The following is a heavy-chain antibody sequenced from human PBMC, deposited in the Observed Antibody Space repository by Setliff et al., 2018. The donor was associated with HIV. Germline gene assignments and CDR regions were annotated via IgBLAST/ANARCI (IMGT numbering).Heavy chain of an antibody. CDR2: IHHTGHI. D-gene: IGHD4-17*01. CDR3: ARFDVTPMTTRDY. Sequence: KPSETLSLTCAFYGASFTDYYWNWIRQPPGKGLEWIGEIHHTGHINYNPSFKSRVTMSLDMSTNQFSLKMASMTAADSAVYYCARFDVTPMTTRDYWGQGTQVTVSS. V-gene: IGHV4-34*01. CDR1: GASFTDYY. J-gene: IGHJ4*02.